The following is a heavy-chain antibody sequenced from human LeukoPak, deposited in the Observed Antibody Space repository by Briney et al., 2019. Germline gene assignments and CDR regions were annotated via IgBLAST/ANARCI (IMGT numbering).Heavy chain of an antibody. V-gene: IGHV3-23*01. J-gene: IGHJ4*02. CDR1: GFTFSSYW. Sequence: GGSLRLSCAASGFTFSSYWMHWVRQAPGKGLEWVSAISGSGDNIYYADSVKGRFTISRDNSKNTLYLQMNSLRVEDTAVYFCAKDLVTAVTVGYYFDYWGQGTLVTVSS. CDR3: AKDLVTAVTVGYYFDY. CDR2: ISGSGDNI. D-gene: IGHD4-17*01.